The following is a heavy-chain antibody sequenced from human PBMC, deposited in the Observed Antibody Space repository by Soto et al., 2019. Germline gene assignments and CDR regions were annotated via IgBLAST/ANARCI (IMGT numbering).Heavy chain of an antibody. D-gene: IGHD5-12*01. CDR1: GFTFSSYS. CDR3: ALVATISEYFDY. J-gene: IGHJ4*02. Sequence: GGSLRLSCAASGFTFSSYSMNWVRQAPGKGLEWVSYISSSSSTTYYADSVKGRFTISRDNAKNSLYLQMNSLRAEDTAVYYCALVATISEYFDYWGQGTLVTAPQ. CDR2: ISSSSSTT. V-gene: IGHV3-48*01.